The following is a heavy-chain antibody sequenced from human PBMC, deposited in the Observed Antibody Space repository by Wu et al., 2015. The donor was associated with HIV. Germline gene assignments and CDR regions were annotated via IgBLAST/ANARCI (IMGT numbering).Heavy chain of an antibody. J-gene: IGHJ3*02. V-gene: IGHV1-69*12. Sequence: QVQLVQSGAEVKKPGSSVKVSCKASGGTFSSYAISWVRQAPGQGLEWMGGIIPIFGTANYAQKFQGRVTITADESTSTAYMELSSLRSEDTAVYYCARGSTPHKVVISAFDIWAKGQWSPSLQ. D-gene: IGHD3-22*01. CDR1: GGTFSSYA. CDR2: IIPIFGTA. CDR3: ARGSTPHKVVISAFDI.